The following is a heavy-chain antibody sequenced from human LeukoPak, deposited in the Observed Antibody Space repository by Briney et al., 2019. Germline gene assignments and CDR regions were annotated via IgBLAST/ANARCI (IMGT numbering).Heavy chain of an antibody. J-gene: IGHJ4*02. CDR3: ARGGSSGYEEFDY. CDR1: GGTFSSYA. Sequence: GASVKVSCKASGGTFSSYAISWVRQGPGQGLEWMGGIIPIFGTANYAQKFQGRVTITTDESTSTAYMELSSLRSEGTAVYYCARGGSSGYEEFDYWGQGTLVTVSS. CDR2: IIPIFGTA. V-gene: IGHV1-69*05. D-gene: IGHD3-22*01.